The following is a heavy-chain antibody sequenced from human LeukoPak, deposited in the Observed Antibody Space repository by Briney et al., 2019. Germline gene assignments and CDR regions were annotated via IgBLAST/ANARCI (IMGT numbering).Heavy chain of an antibody. J-gene: IGHJ4*02. CDR2: IKQDGSEK. V-gene: IGHV3-7*01. D-gene: IGHD7-27*01. CDR1: GFTFSSYW. CDR3: ARDHWAAGY. Sequence: AGSLRLSCAASGFTFSSYWMSWVRQAQGQGLEWVANIKQDGSEKYYVDSVKGRLTISRDNAKNSLYRQMNSMRAEDTAVYYCARDHWAAGYWGEGTLVTVSS.